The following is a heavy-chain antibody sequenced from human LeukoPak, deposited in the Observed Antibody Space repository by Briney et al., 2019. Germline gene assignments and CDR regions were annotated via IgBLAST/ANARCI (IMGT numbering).Heavy chain of an antibody. CDR2: ISSSSYI. Sequence: GGSLRLSCAASGFTFSSYSMNWVRQAPGKGLEWVSSISSSSYIYYADSVKGRFTISRDNAKNSLYLQMNSLRAEDTAVYYCARGGIVGAIDYWGQGTLVTVSS. V-gene: IGHV3-21*01. J-gene: IGHJ4*02. D-gene: IGHD1-26*01. CDR3: ARGGIVGAIDY. CDR1: GFTFSSYS.